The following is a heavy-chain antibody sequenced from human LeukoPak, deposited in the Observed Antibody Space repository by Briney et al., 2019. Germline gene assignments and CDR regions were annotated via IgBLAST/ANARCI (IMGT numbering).Heavy chain of an antibody. Sequence: GESLKISCKGSGYSFTSYWIGWVRQMPGKGLEWMGIIYPGDSDTRYSPSFQGQVTISADKSISTAYLQWGSLKASDTAVYYCARALYGDYYYYYMDVWGKGTTVTVSS. J-gene: IGHJ6*03. V-gene: IGHV5-51*01. CDR3: ARALYGDYYYYYMDV. D-gene: IGHD2-2*02. CDR1: GYSFTSYW. CDR2: IYPGDSDT.